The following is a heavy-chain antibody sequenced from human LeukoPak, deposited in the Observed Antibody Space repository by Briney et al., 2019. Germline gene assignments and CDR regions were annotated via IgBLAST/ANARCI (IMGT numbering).Heavy chain of an antibody. Sequence: AASVKVSCKASGYTFNSYYVHWVRQAPGQGLEWMGIINPSGGSTSYGQKFQGRVTMTRDTSTSTVYMELSSLRSEDTAVYYCARATLYDYYFDYWGQGTLVTGSS. CDR1: GYTFNSYY. J-gene: IGHJ4*02. V-gene: IGHV1-46*02. CDR2: INPSGGST. D-gene: IGHD5/OR15-5a*01. CDR3: ARATLYDYYFDY.